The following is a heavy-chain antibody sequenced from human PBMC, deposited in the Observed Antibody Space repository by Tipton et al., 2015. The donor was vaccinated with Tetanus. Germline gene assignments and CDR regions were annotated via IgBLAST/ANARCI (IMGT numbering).Heavy chain of an antibody. V-gene: IGHV4-59*01. CDR3: ARLTTPFNTFDL. Sequence: GSLRLSCSVSGGSLSTYFWTWIRQPPGKGLEWVGYISYTGSTNYNPSLKSRLSISLNTSHNQISLKLTSPAATDTAVYYCARLTTPFNTFDLWGQGRLVTVSS. CDR2: ISYTGST. J-gene: IGHJ3*01. D-gene: IGHD1-1*01. CDR1: GGSLSTYF.